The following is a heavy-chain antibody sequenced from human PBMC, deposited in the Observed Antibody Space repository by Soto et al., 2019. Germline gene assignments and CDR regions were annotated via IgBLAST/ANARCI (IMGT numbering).Heavy chain of an antibody. CDR1: GFTFSSSA. D-gene: IGHD3-3*01. CDR3: AKGAYYDFWSGYSAFDH. Sequence: EVQLLESGGGLVQPGGSLRLSCAASGFTFSSSAVSWVRQAPGKGLEWVSAISDSGDNTYYADSVKGRFTISRDNSENXRDLQMNSLRADDTAVYYCAKGAYYDFWSGYSAFDHWGQGTLVTVSS. CDR2: ISDSGDNT. V-gene: IGHV3-23*01. J-gene: IGHJ4*02.